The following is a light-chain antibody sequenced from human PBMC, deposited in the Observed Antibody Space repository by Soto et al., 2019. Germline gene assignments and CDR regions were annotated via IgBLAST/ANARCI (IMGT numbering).Light chain of an antibody. J-gene: IGKJ5*01. Sequence: DVVLTQSPLSLPVTLGQPASISCRSSLSLVYRDGSTYLNWFQQRPGQSPRRLIYKVSNRDSGVLDRFSGSGSGADFTLEISRVEAEDVGVYYCMQGTHWPPITFGQGTRLEIK. CDR1: LSLVYRDGSTY. V-gene: IGKV2-30*01. CDR2: KVS. CDR3: MQGTHWPPIT.